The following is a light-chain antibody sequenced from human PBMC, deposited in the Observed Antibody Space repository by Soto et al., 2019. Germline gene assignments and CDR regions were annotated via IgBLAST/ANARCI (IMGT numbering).Light chain of an antibody. CDR1: SSNIGAGYE. CDR2: ENN. V-gene: IGLV1-40*01. CDR3: QSYDSSLSGYV. Sequence: QSVLTQPPSVSEAPGQRVTISCTGSSSNIGAGYEAHWYQQVPGTAPKLLIYENNIRPSGVPDRFSGSKSGTSASLAITGLQADDEAEYYCQSYDSSLSGYVFGTGTKLTVL. J-gene: IGLJ1*01.